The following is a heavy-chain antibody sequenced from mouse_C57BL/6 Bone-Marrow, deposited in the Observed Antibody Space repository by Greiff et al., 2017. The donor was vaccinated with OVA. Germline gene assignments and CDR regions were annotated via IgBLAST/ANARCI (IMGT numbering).Heavy chain of an antibody. J-gene: IGHJ3*01. CDR1: VSTFPSYW. D-gene: IGHD1-1*01. CDR3: TRALYGSSPWFAY. CDR2: IYPGNSDT. V-gene: IGHV1-5*01. Sequence: EVQLQQSGTVLARPGASVTMSCKSSVSTFPSYWMHWVKQRPGPGLEWIGAIYPGNSDTSYNQKFKGKAKLTAVTSASTAYMELSSLTNEDSAVYYCTRALYGSSPWFAYWGQGTLVTVSA.